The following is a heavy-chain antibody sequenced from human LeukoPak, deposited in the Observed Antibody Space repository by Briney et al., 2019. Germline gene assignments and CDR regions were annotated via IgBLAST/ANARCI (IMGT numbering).Heavy chain of an antibody. V-gene: IGHV3-9*01. D-gene: IGHD2-15*01. CDR1: GFTFDDYA. CDR2: ISWNSGSI. Sequence: GGSLRLSCAASGFTFDDYAMHWVRQAPGKGLEWVSCISWNSGSIGYADSVKGRFTISRDNAKNSLYLQMNSLRAEDTALFFCAKNLAQDCSFYFWGQGTIVTVSS. CDR3: AKNLAQDCSFYF. J-gene: IGHJ3*01.